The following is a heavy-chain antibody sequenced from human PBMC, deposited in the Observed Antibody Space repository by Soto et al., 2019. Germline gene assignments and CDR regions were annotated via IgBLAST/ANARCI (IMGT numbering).Heavy chain of an antibody. Sequence: ASVKVSCKVSGYLFTAYSVHWVRLAPGQGLEWMGVVNPSGGSTKYAQNFQGRVTMTRDTSTTTIYMELSSLRSDDTAIYYCAREENCSGGTCYSEYFHRWGQGTLVTVSS. CDR2: VNPSGGST. CDR1: GYLFTAYS. V-gene: IGHV1-46*01. J-gene: IGHJ1*01. CDR3: AREENCSGGTCYSEYFHR. D-gene: IGHD2-15*01.